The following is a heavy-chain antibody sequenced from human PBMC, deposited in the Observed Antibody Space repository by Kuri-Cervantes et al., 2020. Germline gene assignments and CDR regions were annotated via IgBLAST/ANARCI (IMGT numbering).Heavy chain of an antibody. V-gene: IGHV3-30*18. CDR3: AKEGRVLEWLAYFDY. CDR2: ISFDGSNK. J-gene: IGHJ4*02. CDR1: GLTFSSYG. Sequence: LSLTCAASGLTFSSYGMHWVRQAPGKGLEWVAVISFDGSNKYYADSVKGRFTISRDNSKNTLYLQMNSLRAEDTAVYYCAKEGRVLEWLAYFDYWGQGTLVTVSS. D-gene: IGHD3-3*01.